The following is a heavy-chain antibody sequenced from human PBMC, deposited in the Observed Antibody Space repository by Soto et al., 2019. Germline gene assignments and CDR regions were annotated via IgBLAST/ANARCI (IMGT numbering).Heavy chain of an antibody. Sequence: QITLKESGPTLVKPTQTLTLTCTFSGFSLSTRGVAVGWIRQPPGRALEWLALIYWDDDKRYSPSLKSRLTITKDTSNNQEVIKMTNTDPVDTATYYSAHSGRYCSGGSCYRFDPWGQGTLVTVSS. CDR1: GFSLSTRGVA. V-gene: IGHV2-5*02. D-gene: IGHD2-15*01. CDR2: IYWDDDK. J-gene: IGHJ5*02. CDR3: AHSGRYCSGGSCYRFDP.